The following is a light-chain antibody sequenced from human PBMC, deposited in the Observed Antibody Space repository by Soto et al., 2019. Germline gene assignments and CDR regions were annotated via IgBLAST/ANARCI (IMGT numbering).Light chain of an antibody. CDR3: QQYNNWWT. Sequence: DIEMTQSPATLSASPGERATLTCRASQSVSSNLAWYQQKPGQAPRLLIYGASTRKTGIPARFSGSGSGTDLTLNISSLQSEDFSVYYCQQYNNWWTFGQGTKVEIK. CDR1: QSVSSN. CDR2: GAS. V-gene: IGKV3-15*01. J-gene: IGKJ1*01.